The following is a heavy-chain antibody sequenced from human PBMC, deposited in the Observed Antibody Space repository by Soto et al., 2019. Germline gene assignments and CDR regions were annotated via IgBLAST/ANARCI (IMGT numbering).Heavy chain of an antibody. CDR2: ISSSSSYT. J-gene: IGHJ5*02. CDR1: GFTFSDYY. CDR3: ARAGYSSSWHMGNWFDP. Sequence: PGGSLRLSCAASGFTFSDYYMSWVRQAPGKGLEWVSYISSSSSYTNYADSVKGRFTISRDNAKNSLYLQMNSLRAEDTAVYYCARAGYSSSWHMGNWFDPWGQGTLVTVSS. D-gene: IGHD6-13*01. V-gene: IGHV3-11*06.